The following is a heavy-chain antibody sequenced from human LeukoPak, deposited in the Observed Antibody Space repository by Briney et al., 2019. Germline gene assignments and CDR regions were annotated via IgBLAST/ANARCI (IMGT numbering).Heavy chain of an antibody. CDR3: ARDGLGGPPLSDY. V-gene: IGHV3-21*01. CDR2: ISSSSSYN. D-gene: IGHD3-16*01. Sequence: GGSLRLTCAASGVTFSSYSLNWVRQAPGKGLEWVSSISSSSSYNYYADLEKGRFTISIDIDKNSLYLQMKRLRAEDTAVYYCARDGLGGPPLSDYWGQGTMVTVSS. CDR1: GVTFSSYS. J-gene: IGHJ4*02.